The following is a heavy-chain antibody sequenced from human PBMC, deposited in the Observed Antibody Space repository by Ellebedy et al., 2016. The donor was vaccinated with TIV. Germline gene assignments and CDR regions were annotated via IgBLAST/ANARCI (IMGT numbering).Heavy chain of an antibody. Sequence: MPSETLSLTCTVSGGSVSSGCYYWSWNHQHPGKGLEWIGYIYYSASTYYNPSLKSRLTISLDTSKNHFSLKLSSETAADTAVYYYSGFETCSGGSCLFGAFDIWGQGTMVTVSS. CDR3: SGFETCSGGSCLFGAFDI. CDR2: IYYSAST. V-gene: IGHV4-31*03. D-gene: IGHD2-15*01. CDR1: GGSVSSGCYY. J-gene: IGHJ3*02.